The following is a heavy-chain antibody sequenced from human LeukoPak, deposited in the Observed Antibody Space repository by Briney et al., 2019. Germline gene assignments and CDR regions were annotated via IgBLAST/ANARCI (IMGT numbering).Heavy chain of an antibody. CDR2: IYPGDSET. CDR1: GYTFTSYW. CDR3: ARLNSGYTDY. J-gene: IGHJ4*02. D-gene: IGHD5-12*01. Sequence: GESLTVSCKGSGYTFTSYWIGWVRQMPGKGLEWMGIIYPGDSETRYSPSFQGQVTISADKSISTAYLQWSSLKASDTAMYYCARLNSGYTDYWGQGTLVTVSS. V-gene: IGHV5-51*01.